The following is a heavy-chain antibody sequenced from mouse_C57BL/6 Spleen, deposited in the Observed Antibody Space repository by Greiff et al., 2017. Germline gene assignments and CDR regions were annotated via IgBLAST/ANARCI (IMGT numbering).Heavy chain of an antibody. CDR2: INPGSGGT. J-gene: IGHJ4*01. CDR3: ARGDYGGAMDY. Sequence: VQLQESGAELVRPGTSVKVSCKASGYAFTNYLIEWVKQRPGQGLEWIGVINPGSGGTNYNEKFKGKATLTADKSSSTAYMQLSSLTSEDSAVYFCARGDYGGAMDYWGQGTSVTVSS. V-gene: IGHV1-54*01. CDR1: GYAFTNYL. D-gene: IGHD2-4*01.